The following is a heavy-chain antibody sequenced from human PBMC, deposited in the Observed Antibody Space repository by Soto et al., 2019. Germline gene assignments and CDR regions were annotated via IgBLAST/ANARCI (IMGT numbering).Heavy chain of an antibody. J-gene: IGHJ4*02. D-gene: IGHD6-13*01. CDR3: ARDSLAAAGFDY. V-gene: IGHV3-21*01. CDR2: ISSSSSYI. CDR1: GFTFSSYS. Sequence: SLRLSCAASGFTFSSYSMNWVRQAPGKGLEWVSSISSSSSYIYYADSVKGRFTISRDNAKNSLYLQMNSLRAEDTAVYYCARDSLAAAGFDYWGQGTLVTVSS.